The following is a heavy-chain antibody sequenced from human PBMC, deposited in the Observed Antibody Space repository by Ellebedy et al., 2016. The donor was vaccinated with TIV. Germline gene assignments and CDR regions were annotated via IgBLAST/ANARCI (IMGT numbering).Heavy chain of an antibody. V-gene: IGHV3-21*01. D-gene: IGHD3-9*01. CDR3: ARDTSRNYDILTGYYTPYYYGMDV. J-gene: IGHJ6*02. Sequence: GESLKISXAASGFTFSNYSMNWVRQAPGKGLEWVSSISSSSSYIYYADSVKGRFIISRDNAKNPLYLQMNSLRAEDTAGYYCARDTSRNYDILTGYYTPYYYGMDVWGQGTTVTVSS. CDR2: ISSSSSYI. CDR1: GFTFSNYS.